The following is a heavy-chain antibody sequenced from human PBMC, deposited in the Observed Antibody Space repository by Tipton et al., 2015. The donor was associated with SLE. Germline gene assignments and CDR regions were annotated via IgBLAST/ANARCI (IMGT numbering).Heavy chain of an antibody. D-gene: IGHD6-19*01. CDR3: ARGPFQRWPPGAY. CDR2: IADTGRP. CDR1: GGSFSGSH. Sequence: TLSLTCAVYGGSFSGSHWTWIRQPPGQGLEGIGEIADTGRPNYNPALKSRVTISLDTSKSQFSLILNSLTAADTAVYYCARGPFQRWPPGAYWGQGTLVTVSS. J-gene: IGHJ4*02. V-gene: IGHV4-34*01.